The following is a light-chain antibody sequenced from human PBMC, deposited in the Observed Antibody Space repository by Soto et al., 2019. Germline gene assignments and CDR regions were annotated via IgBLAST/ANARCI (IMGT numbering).Light chain of an antibody. J-gene: IGKJ1*01. Sequence: EIVLTQSPGTLSLCPGERATLSCRASQSVSSSHLAWYQQKPGQAPRLLIYSASSRATGIPDRFSGSGSGTDFTLTISRLEPEDFAVYYCQRYGGFGQGTKVDIK. V-gene: IGKV3-20*01. CDR3: QRYGG. CDR1: QSVSSSH. CDR2: SAS.